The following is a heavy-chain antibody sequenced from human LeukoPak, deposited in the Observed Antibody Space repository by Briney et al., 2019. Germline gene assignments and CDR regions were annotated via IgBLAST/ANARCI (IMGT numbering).Heavy chain of an antibody. CDR2: MRNKANRYTT. J-gene: IGHJ3*02. Sequence: GGSLRLSCAGSGFTFSDYYIDWVRQAPGKGLEWVGRMRNKANRYTTENAASVRGRFTISRDDSKKLVFLQMNSLKIEDTAVYYCTTSPDSGANVFDIWGQGTRVTVSS. D-gene: IGHD1-26*01. CDR1: GFTFSDYY. CDR3: TTSPDSGANVFDI. V-gene: IGHV3-72*01.